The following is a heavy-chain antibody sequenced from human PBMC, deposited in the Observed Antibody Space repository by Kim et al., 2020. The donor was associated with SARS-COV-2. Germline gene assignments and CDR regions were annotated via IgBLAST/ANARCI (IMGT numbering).Heavy chain of an antibody. CDR2: IYYTGST. CDR3: ARHEAGRSGSFDD. D-gene: IGHD1-26*01. V-gene: IGHV4-59*08. CDR1: GGSISTDY. Sequence: SETLSLTCTVSGGSISTDYWSWIRQPPGKGLEWIGYIYYTGSTNSNPSLKSRVIISVDTSKNQFSLKLSSVTAADTAVYYCARHEAGRSGSFDDWGQGT. J-gene: IGHJ4*02.